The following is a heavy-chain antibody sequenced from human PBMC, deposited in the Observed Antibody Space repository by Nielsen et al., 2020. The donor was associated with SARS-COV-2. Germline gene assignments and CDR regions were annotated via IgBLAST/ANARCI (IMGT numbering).Heavy chain of an antibody. D-gene: IGHD3-9*01. CDR2: ISSSSSYI. CDR3: AKATILIAPIDY. J-gene: IGHJ4*02. Sequence: GGSLRLSCAASGFTFSSYSMNWVRQAPGKGLEWVSSISSSSSYIYYADSVKGRFTISRDNAKNSLYLQMNSLRAEDTAVYYCAKATILIAPIDYWGQGTLVTVSS. CDR1: GFTFSSYS. V-gene: IGHV3-21*01.